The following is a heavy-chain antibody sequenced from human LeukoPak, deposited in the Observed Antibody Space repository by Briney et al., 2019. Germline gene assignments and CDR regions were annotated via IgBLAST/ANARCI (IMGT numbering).Heavy chain of an antibody. V-gene: IGHV3-23*01. CDR3: ARGKRGYSYGFDY. CDR1: GFTFSNYA. CDR2: ISANGGGT. Sequence: PGGSLRLSCAASGFTFSNYAMSWVRQAPGKGLEWVSSISANGGGTYYADSVKGRFTVSRDNAKNTLYLQMNSLRAEDTAVYYCARGKRGYSYGFDYWGQGTLVTVSS. J-gene: IGHJ4*02. D-gene: IGHD5-18*01.